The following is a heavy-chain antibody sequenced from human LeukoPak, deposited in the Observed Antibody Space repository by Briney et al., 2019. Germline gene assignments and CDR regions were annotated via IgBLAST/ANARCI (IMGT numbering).Heavy chain of an antibody. J-gene: IGHJ3*02. CDR2: ISYDGSNK. D-gene: IGHD7-27*01. CDR3: AKDGELTGTSRGAFDI. Sequence: GRSLRLSCAASGFTFSSYGMHWVRQAPGKGLEWVAVISYDGSNKYYADSVKGRFTISRDNSKNTLYLQMNSLRAEDTAVYYCAKDGELTGTSRGAFDIWGQGTMVTVSS. CDR1: GFTFSSYG. V-gene: IGHV3-30*18.